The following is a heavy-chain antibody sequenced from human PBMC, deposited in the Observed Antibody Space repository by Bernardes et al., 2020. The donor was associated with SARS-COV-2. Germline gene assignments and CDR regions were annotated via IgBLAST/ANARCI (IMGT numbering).Heavy chain of an antibody. D-gene: IGHD1-26*01. CDR1: GGSISSYY. J-gene: IGHJ4*02. Sequence: SEPLSLTCTVSGGSISSYYWSWIRQPPGKGLEWIGYIYYSGSTNYNPSLKSRVTISVDTSKNQFSLKLSSVTAADTAVYYCASGVGATFFDYWGQGTLVTVSS. CDR3: ASGVGATFFDY. V-gene: IGHV4-59*08. CDR2: IYYSGST.